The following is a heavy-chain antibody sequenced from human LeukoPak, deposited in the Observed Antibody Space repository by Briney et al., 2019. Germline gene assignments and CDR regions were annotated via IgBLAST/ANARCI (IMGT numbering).Heavy chain of an antibody. CDR2: IYYSGST. V-gene: IGHV4-59*08. CDR3: ARRIAAAGTRFDP. Sequence: PSEILSLTCTVSGGSISSYYWSWIRQPPGKGLEWIGYIYYSGSTNHNPSLKSRVTISVDTSKNQFSLKLSSVTAADTAVYYCARRIAAAGTRFDPWGQGTLVTVSS. D-gene: IGHD6-13*01. J-gene: IGHJ5*02. CDR1: GGSISSYY.